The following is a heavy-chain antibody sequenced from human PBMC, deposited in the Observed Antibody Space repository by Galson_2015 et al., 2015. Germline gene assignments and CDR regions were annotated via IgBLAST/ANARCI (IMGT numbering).Heavy chain of an antibody. CDR2: ITSSSSTI. D-gene: IGHD3-10*01. CDR3: ARFSSMIRGVDVFDI. V-gene: IGHV3-48*02. Sequence: LRLSCAASGFTFSSYSMNWVRQAPGKGLEWVSYITSSSSTIYYADSVKGRFTISRDNAKNSLYLQMNSLRDEDTAVYYCARFSSMIRGVDVFDIWVQGTMVTVSS. CDR1: GFTFSSYS. J-gene: IGHJ3*02.